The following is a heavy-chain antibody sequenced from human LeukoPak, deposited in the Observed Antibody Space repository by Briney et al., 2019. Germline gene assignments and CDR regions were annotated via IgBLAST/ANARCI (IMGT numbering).Heavy chain of an antibody. V-gene: IGHV3-53*01. CDR2: IYSGGST. Sequence: GGSLRLSCAASGFTVSSNYMSWVRQAPGKGLEWISVIYSGGSTYYADSVKGRFTISRDNSKNTLYLQMNSLRAEDTAVYYCARDWGFGEFYYMDVWGKGTTVTVSS. CDR3: ARDWGFGEFYYMDV. J-gene: IGHJ6*03. D-gene: IGHD3-10*01. CDR1: GFTVSSNY.